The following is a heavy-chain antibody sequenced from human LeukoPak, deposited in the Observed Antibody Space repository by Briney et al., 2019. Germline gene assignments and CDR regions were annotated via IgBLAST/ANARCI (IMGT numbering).Heavy chain of an antibody. CDR2: IYPGDSDT. D-gene: IGHD3-10*01. CDR3: ARTMVRGVIASARDY. V-gene: IGHV5-51*01. J-gene: IGHJ4*02. Sequence: GESLQISCKGSGYSFTSYWIGWVRQMPGKGLEWIGIIYPGDSDTRYSPSFQGQVTISADKSLSTAYLQWSSLKASDTAMYYCARTMVRGVIASARDYWGQGTLVTVSS. CDR1: GYSFTSYW.